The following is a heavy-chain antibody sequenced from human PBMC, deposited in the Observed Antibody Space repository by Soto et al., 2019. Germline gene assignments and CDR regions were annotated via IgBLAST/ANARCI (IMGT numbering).Heavy chain of an antibody. Sequence: LRLSCVFSGFTFSTYAMSWVRQAPGKGLEWVTSINGRSNYVYYADSVKGRFTISRDNAKNSLYLQMNRLRAEDTAIYYCAREDGVVGSSSAFDHWGLGTLVTVSS. CDR2: INGRSNYV. CDR3: AREDGVVGSSSAFDH. V-gene: IGHV3-21*01. D-gene: IGHD1-26*01. CDR1: GFTFSTYA. J-gene: IGHJ4*02.